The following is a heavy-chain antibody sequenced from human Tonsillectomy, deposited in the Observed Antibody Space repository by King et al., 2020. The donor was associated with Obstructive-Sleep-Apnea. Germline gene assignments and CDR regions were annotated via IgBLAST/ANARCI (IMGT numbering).Heavy chain of an antibody. CDR1: GFIFSTYA. CDR3: ARGSGAAAVNWFDP. CDR2: ISYDGSTN. V-gene: IGHV3-30-3*01. J-gene: IGHJ5*02. Sequence: VQLVESGGGVVQPGRSLRLSCAASGFIFSTYAMYWVRQAPGKGLEWVAFISYDGSTNYNPSLKSRVTISVDTSKNQFSLKLNSVTAADTAVYYCARGSGAAAVNWFDPWGQGTLVTVSS. D-gene: IGHD6-13*01.